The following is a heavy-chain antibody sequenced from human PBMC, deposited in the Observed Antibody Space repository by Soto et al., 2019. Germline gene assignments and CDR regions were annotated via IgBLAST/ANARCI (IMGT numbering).Heavy chain of an antibody. J-gene: IGHJ4*02. CDR2: ISAYNGNT. Sequence: ASVKVSCKASGYTFTSYGISWVRQAPGQGLEWMGWISAYNGNTNYAQKIQGRVTMTTDTSTSTAYMELRSLRSDDTAVYYCASGGGSGWNGDYFDYWGQGTLVTVSS. D-gene: IGHD6-19*01. CDR3: ASGGGSGWNGDYFDY. CDR1: GYTFTSYG. V-gene: IGHV1-18*01.